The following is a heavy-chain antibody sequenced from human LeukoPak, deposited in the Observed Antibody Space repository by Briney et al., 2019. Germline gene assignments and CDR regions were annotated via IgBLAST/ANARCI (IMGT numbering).Heavy chain of an antibody. J-gene: IGHJ6*02. CDR2: IYYSGST. D-gene: IGHD3-10*01. CDR1: GGSISSYY. CDR3: ARDGVLLWFGESIWGMDV. Sequence: SATLSLTCTASGGSISSYYWSWIRQPPGKGLEWIGYIYYSGSTNYNPSLKSRVTISVDTSKNQFSLKLSSVTAADTAVYYCARDGVLLWFGESIWGMDVWGQGTTVTVSS. V-gene: IGHV4-59*01.